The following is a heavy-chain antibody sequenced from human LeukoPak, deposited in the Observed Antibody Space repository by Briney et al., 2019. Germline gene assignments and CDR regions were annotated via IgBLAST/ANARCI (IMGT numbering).Heavy chain of an antibody. CDR3: ANTAMVIAEVYFDY. J-gene: IGHJ4*02. V-gene: IGHV1-18*01. CDR1: GYTFTSYG. Sequence: ASVKVSCKASGYTFTSYGISWVRQAPGQGLEWMGWISAYNGNTNYAQKLQGRVTMTTDTSTSTAYMELRSLRSDDTAVHYCANTAMVIAEVYFDYWGQGTLVTVSS. D-gene: IGHD5-18*01. CDR2: ISAYNGNT.